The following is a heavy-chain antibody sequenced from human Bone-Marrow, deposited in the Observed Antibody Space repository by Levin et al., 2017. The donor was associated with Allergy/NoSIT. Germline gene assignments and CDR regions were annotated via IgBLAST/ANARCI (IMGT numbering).Heavy chain of an antibody. CDR3: ARHDPRSGGHNAFDI. Sequence: SETLSLTCTVSGASLSGFYWSWIRQPPGKGLEWIAYIYYTWSTDYNPSLRSRVTISEDTSNNQFSLQVSPVTAADTAVYYCARHDPRSGGHNAFDIWGQGTTVTV. CDR2: IYYTWST. CDR1: GASLSGFY. D-gene: IGHD2-15*01. J-gene: IGHJ3*02. V-gene: IGHV4-59*08.